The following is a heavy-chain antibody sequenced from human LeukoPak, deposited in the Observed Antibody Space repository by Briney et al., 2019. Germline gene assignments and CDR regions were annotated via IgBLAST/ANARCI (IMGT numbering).Heavy chain of an antibody. J-gene: IGHJ4*02. CDR1: GFTFSSYG. CDR3: AKDRGLLKYYGDYTYYFDY. V-gene: IGHV3-30*02. D-gene: IGHD4-17*01. CDR2: IRYDGSNK. Sequence: GGSLRLSCAASGFTFSSYGMHWVRQAPGKGLEWVAFIRYDGSNKYYADSVKGRFPISRDNSKNTLYLQMNSLRAEDTAVYYCAKDRGLLKYYGDYTYYFDYWGQGTLVTVSS.